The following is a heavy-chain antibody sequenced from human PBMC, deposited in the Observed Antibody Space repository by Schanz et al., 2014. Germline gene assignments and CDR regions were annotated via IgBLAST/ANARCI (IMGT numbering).Heavy chain of an antibody. J-gene: IGHJ4*02. D-gene: IGHD3-3*01. CDR2: ISAYNGNT. CDR1: GYTFTSYG. CDR3: ARSAGRDFWSGYYTRFDY. V-gene: IGHV1-18*01. Sequence: QVQLVQSGAEVKKPGASVKVSCKASGYTFTSYGISWVRQAPGQGLEWMGWISAYNGNTKYPQKLQGRVTMTADTSTNTAYMELTDLRSDDTAVYYCARSAGRDFWSGYYTRFDYWGQGTLVNVSS.